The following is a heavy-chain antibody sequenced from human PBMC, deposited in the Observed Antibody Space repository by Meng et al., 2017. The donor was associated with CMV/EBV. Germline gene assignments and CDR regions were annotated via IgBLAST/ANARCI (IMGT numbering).Heavy chain of an antibody. D-gene: IGHD3-10*01. CDR1: GFTFSNYW. V-gene: IGHV3-74*01. J-gene: IGHJ4*02. Sequence: GESLKISCAASGFTFSNYWMHWVRQAPGKGLVWVSRINSGGSSTTYADSVKGRFTISRDNAKNSLYLQMNSLRAEDTAVYYCAREAWFGELLFDYWGQGTLVTVSS. CDR2: INSGGSST. CDR3: AREAWFGELLFDY.